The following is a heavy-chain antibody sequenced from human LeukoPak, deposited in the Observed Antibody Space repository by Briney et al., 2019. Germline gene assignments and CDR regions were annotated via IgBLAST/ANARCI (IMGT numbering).Heavy chain of an antibody. CDR3: ARAGPELRYCSGGSCYSVWFDP. CDR2: INPNSGGT. V-gene: IGHV1-2*02. D-gene: IGHD2-15*01. Sequence: ASVKVSCKASGYTFTCYYMHWVRQAPGQGLEWMGWINPNSGGTNYAQKFQGRVTMTRDRSISTAYMELSRLRSADTAVYYCARAGPELRYCSGGSCYSVWFDPWGQGTLVTVSS. CDR1: GYTFTCYY. J-gene: IGHJ5*02.